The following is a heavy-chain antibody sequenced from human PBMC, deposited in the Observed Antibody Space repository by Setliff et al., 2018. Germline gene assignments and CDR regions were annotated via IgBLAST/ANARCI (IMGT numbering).Heavy chain of an antibody. Sequence: SETLSLTCTVSGASINSGVYYWAWIRQPPGKGLEWIGEIYHSGTTNYNPSLKSRVTMSVDKSRNQFSLRLTSVTAADTAIYYCTRAYSGSHDYWGQGTLVTVSS. V-gene: IGHV4-39*07. CDR1: GASINSGVYY. CDR3: TRAYSGSHDY. D-gene: IGHD1-26*01. CDR2: IYHSGTT. J-gene: IGHJ4*02.